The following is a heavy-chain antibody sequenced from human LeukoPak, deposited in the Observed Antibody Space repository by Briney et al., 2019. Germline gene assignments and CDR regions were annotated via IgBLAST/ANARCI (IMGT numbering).Heavy chain of an antibody. CDR2: ISAYNGNT. J-gene: IGHJ6*02. CDR1: GYTFTSYG. V-gene: IGHV1-18*01. Sequence: GASVKVSCKASGYTFTSYGISWVRQAPGQGLEWMGWISAYNGNTNYAQKLQGRVTMTTDTSTSTAYMELRSLRSDDTAVYYCARDVGLQRTTYYYDSSGFPYYYGMDVWGQGTTVTVSS. CDR3: ARDVGLQRTTYYYDSSGFPYYYGMDV. D-gene: IGHD3-22*01.